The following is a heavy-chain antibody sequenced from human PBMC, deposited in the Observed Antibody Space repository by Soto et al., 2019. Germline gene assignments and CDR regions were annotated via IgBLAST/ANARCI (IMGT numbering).Heavy chain of an antibody. J-gene: IGHJ6*03. CDR1: GYTFTSYG. Sequence: QVQLVQSGAEVKKPGASVKVSCKASGYTFTSYGISWVRQAPGQGLEWMGWISAYNGNTNYAQKLQGRVTMTTDTSTSTGYMELRSLRSDDTAVYYCARESYYDFWSGYLGYYYMDVWGKGTTVTVSS. CDR2: ISAYNGNT. V-gene: IGHV1-18*01. CDR3: ARESYYDFWSGYLGYYYMDV. D-gene: IGHD3-3*01.